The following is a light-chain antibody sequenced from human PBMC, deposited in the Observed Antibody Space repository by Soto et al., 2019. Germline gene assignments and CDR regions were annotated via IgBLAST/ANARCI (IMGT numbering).Light chain of an antibody. CDR2: KAS. J-gene: IGKJ1*01. CDR1: QSIETW. Sequence: DIQLTQSPSTLSASVGDRVTITCRASQSIETWLAWYQQKPGKAPKLLIFKASNLESGVPSRFSGSGSETEFTLTISSLQPDDFATYYCHQYSRWQGTFGQGTKVEI. V-gene: IGKV1-5*03. CDR3: HQYSRWQGT.